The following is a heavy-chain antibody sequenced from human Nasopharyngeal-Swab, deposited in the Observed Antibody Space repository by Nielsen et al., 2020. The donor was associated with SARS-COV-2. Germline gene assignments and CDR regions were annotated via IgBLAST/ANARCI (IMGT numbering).Heavy chain of an antibody. Sequence: GESLKISCAASGFTFSSYSMNWVCQAPGKGLEWVSHIRSTSSPKYYADSVEGRFTISRDNAKNSLYLQMNSLRAEDTAVYYCARSYDSSGHYYDAFDIWGRGTMVTVSS. D-gene: IGHD3-22*01. CDR1: GFTFSSYS. CDR3: ARSYDSSGHYYDAFDI. CDR2: IRSTSSPK. J-gene: IGHJ3*02. V-gene: IGHV3-48*04.